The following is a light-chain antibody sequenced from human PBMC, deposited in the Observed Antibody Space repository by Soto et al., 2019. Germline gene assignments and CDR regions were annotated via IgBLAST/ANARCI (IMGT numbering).Light chain of an antibody. Sequence: QSVLTQPPSASGSPGQSVAISCTGTSSDVGGYNYVSWYQQHPGKAPKLMIYEVNKRPSGVPDRFSGSNSGNTSSLHVYGLQAEDEATYYCSSYAGSSNVFGTGTKLTVL. CDR3: SSYAGSSNV. CDR2: EVN. CDR1: SSDVGGYNY. J-gene: IGLJ1*01. V-gene: IGLV2-8*01.